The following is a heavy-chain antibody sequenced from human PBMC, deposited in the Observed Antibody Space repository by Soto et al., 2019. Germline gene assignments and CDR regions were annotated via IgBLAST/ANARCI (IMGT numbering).Heavy chain of an antibody. CDR2: IYSGGST. Sequence: GGSLRLSCAASGFTVSSNYMSWVRQAPGKGLEWVSVIYSGGSTYYADSVKGRFTISRDNSKNTLYLQMNSLRAEDTAVYYCARDADGDYGGLYYYYYMDVWGKGTTVTVSS. CDR3: ARDADGDYGGLYYYYYMDV. V-gene: IGHV3-66*01. CDR1: GFTVSSNY. D-gene: IGHD4-17*01. J-gene: IGHJ6*03.